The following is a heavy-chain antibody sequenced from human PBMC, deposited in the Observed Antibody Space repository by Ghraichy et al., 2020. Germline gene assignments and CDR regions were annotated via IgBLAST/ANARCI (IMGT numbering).Heavy chain of an antibody. V-gene: IGHV4-4*02. D-gene: IGHD3-16*01. J-gene: IGHJ4*02. CDR1: GGSISSSNW. CDR2: IYHSGST. Sequence: SETLSLTCAVSGGSISSSNWWSWVRQPPGKGLEWIGEIYHSGSTNYNPSLKSRVSISVDKTKNQLSLKLSYMTAADTAVYYCARDEAHGAPIDYWGQGTLVTVSS. CDR3: ARDEAHGAPIDY.